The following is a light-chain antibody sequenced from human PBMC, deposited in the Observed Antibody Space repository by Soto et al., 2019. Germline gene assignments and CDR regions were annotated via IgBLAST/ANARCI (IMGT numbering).Light chain of an antibody. CDR1: QSIGNF. V-gene: IGKV1-39*01. CDR2: AAS. J-gene: IGKJ4*01. Sequence: DIQMNQSPSSLSAFVGDRVTITCRASQSIGNFLNWYQQRPGKAPELLIYAASNLQSGVPSRFSGGGSGTDFTLTISRLEPEDFAVYYCQQFSSYPLTFGGGTKVDIK. CDR3: QQFSSYPLT.